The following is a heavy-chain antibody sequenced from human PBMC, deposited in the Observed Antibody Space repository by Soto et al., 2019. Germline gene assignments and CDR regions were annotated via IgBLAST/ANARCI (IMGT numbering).Heavy chain of an antibody. D-gene: IGHD2-2*01. J-gene: IGHJ3*02. Sequence: QVQLVESGGGVVQPGRSLRLSCAASGFTFSSYAMHWVRQAPGKGLEWVAVISYDGSNKYYADSVKGRFTISRDNSKNTLYLKMNRLRAEDTAVYYCAREWLRVPAAQIDAFDIWGQGTMVTVSS. CDR2: ISYDGSNK. CDR3: AREWLRVPAAQIDAFDI. CDR1: GFTFSSYA. V-gene: IGHV3-30-3*01.